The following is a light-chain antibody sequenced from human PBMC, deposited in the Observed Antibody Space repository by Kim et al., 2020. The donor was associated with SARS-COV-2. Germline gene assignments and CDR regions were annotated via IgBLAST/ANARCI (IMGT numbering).Light chain of an antibody. J-gene: IGKJ1*01. Sequence: DIQMTQSPSSLSASVGDRVTITCRASQSITNYLNWYQQKPGKAPKVLIYAASTLQSGVPSRFSGRGSGTDFTLTISSLQPDDFATYYCQQSYTMPRTFGPGTKVDIK. V-gene: IGKV1-39*01. CDR1: QSITNY. CDR2: AAS. CDR3: QQSYTMPRT.